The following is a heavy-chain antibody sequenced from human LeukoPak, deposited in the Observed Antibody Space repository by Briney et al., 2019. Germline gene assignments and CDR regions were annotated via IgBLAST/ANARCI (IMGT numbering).Heavy chain of an antibody. Sequence: GGSLSLSCAASGFTFSSYAMSWVGQAPGKGLEGVSAFGGGGGSTYYADSVKGRFTISRDNSKNTLYLQMNSLRAEDTAVYYCARRVVLRYFDWRRRTQYYFDYWGQGTLVTVSS. V-gene: IGHV3-23*01. CDR3: ARRVVLRYFDWRRRTQYYFDY. CDR2: FGGGGGST. CDR1: GFTFSSYA. D-gene: IGHD3-9*01. J-gene: IGHJ4*02.